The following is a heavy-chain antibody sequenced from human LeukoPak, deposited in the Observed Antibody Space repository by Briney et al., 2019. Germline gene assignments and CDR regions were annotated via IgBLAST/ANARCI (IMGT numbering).Heavy chain of an antibody. CDR3: ARLGPFEYGDYETEAFDI. CDR2: IYYSGST. D-gene: IGHD4-17*01. CDR1: GGSISSRNYY. J-gene: IGHJ3*02. Sequence: PSETLSLTCTVSGGSISSRNYYWGWIRQPPGKGLEWIGSIYYSGSTYYNPSLKSRVTISVDTSKNQFSLKLSSVTAADTAVYYCARLGPFEYGDYETEAFDIWGQGTMVTVSS. V-gene: IGHV4-39*01.